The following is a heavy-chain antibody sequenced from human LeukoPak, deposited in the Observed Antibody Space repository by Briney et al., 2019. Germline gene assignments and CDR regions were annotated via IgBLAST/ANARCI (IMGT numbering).Heavy chain of an antibody. D-gene: IGHD3-9*01. CDR3: ARGPGYLTDY. J-gene: IGHJ4*02. Sequence: PGESLRLSCAASGFTLSNNWLTWVRQAPGKGLEWVANIKKDGSEKKSVDSVKGRFTISRDNTKNSLYLQMSSLRAEDTAVYYCARGPGYLTDYWGQGTLVTVSS. V-gene: IGHV3-7*04. CDR1: GFTLSNNW. CDR2: IKKDGSEK.